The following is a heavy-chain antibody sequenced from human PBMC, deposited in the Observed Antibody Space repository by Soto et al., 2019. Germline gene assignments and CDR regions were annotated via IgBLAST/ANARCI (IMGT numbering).Heavy chain of an antibody. CDR1: GDSVSSKSAA. Sequence: SQTLSLHCAISGDSVSSKSAAWNWIRQSPPRGLEWLGRKYNRSKWYNNYAVNVKSRITINPDTSKNQFSLQLNSLTPDDTAVYYCARGLWVEANSTSPDYSFGMDVWGQGTTVTVSS. V-gene: IGHV6-1*01. CDR3: ARGLWVEANSTSPDYSFGMDV. CDR2: KYNRSKWYN. D-gene: IGHD6-6*01. J-gene: IGHJ6*02.